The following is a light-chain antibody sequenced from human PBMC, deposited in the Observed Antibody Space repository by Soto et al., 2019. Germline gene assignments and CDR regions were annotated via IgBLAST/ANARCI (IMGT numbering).Light chain of an antibody. V-gene: IGKV3-15*01. Sequence: EIVMTQSPATLSVSPGERATLSCRASQSGYSNLAWYQQKPGQAPRLLIYGASSRASRIPVRFSGSGSGTEFTLTISSLQSEYFAVDYCQQYNSLPRTFGQGTKVEIK. CDR2: GAS. CDR1: QSGYSN. J-gene: IGKJ1*01. CDR3: QQYNSLPRT.